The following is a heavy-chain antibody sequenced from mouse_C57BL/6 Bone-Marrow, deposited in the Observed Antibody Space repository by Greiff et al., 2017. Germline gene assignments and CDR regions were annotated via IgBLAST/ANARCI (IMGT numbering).Heavy chain of an antibody. CDR3: ARGYFAY. J-gene: IGHJ3*01. V-gene: IGHV1-59*01. Sequence: QVQLQQPGAELVRPGTSVKLSCKASGYTFTCYWMSWVKQRPGQGLEWIGVIDPSDSYTNYNQKFKGKATLTVDTSSSTAYMRLSSLTSEDSAVYYCARGYFAYWGQGTLVTVSA. CDR2: IDPSDSYT. CDR1: GYTFTCYW.